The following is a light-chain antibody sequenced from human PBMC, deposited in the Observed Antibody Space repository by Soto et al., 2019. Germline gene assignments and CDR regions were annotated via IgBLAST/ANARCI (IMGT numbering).Light chain of an antibody. CDR1: SGHSSNI. V-gene: IGLV4-60*03. CDR3: ETWDKNTRV. Sequence: QLVLTQSSSASASLGSSVKLTCTLSSGHSSNIIAWHQQQPGKAPRYLMKLEGSGSDNKGSGVPDRFSGSSSGADRYLTISHLQSEDEADYYCETWDKNTRVFGGGTKLTVL. CDR2: LEGSGSD. J-gene: IGLJ2*01.